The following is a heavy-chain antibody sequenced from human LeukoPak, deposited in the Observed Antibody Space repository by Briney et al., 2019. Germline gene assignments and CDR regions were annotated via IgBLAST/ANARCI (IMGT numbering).Heavy chain of an antibody. CDR3: ARESYYYDTTYYYIKYFDY. Sequence: PGGSLRLSCAASGFTFSNYEVHWVRQAPGKGLEWVSYISSSGSDIYYADSVKGRFTISRDNAKNSLYLQMNSLRAEDTAVYYCARESYYYDTTYYYIKYFDYWGQGTLVTVSS. J-gene: IGHJ4*02. CDR2: ISSSGSDI. CDR1: GFTFSNYE. V-gene: IGHV3-48*03. D-gene: IGHD3-22*01.